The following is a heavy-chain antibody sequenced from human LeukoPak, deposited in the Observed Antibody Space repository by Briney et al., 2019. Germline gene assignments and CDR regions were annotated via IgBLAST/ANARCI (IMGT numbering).Heavy chain of an antibody. J-gene: IGHJ4*02. CDR3: ARDRSDGYNKNDF. CDR1: GFTFSNYE. Sequence: GGSLRLSCAASGFTFSNYEVNWVRQAPGKGLEWVSQISSSGTLIYYADSVRGRFTISRDNAKNSLYLQMNSLRAEDTAVYFCARDRSDGYNKNDFWGQGTLVTVSS. D-gene: IGHD5-24*01. V-gene: IGHV3-48*03. CDR2: ISSSGTLI.